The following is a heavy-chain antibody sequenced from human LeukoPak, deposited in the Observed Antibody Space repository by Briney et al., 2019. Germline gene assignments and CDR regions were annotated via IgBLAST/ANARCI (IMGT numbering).Heavy chain of an antibody. CDR3: AKDPSYNCNYLTD. CDR1: GFSFCSYG. Sequence: PGRSLRFSCAASGFSFCSYGMLWLRQAPGKGLEGVAVISYDGSNKYYADSVKGRFTISRNNSKNTLYLQMNSPRAEDTAVYYCAKDPSYNCNYLTDWGQGTLATVSS. CDR2: ISYDGSNK. J-gene: IGHJ4*02. D-gene: IGHD1-7*01. V-gene: IGHV3-30*18.